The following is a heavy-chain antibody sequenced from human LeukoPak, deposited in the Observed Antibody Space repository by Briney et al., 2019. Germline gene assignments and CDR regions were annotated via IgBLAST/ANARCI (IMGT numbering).Heavy chain of an antibody. V-gene: IGHV3-30*04. D-gene: IGHD3-3*01. J-gene: IGHJ6*03. CDR2: ISYDGSNK. CDR3: ARDRPPDFWSGYFLGRHMDV. Sequence: PGGSLRLSCAASGFTFSSYAMHWVRQAPGKGLEWVAVISYDGSNKYYADSVKGRFTISRDNSKNTLYLQMNSLRAEDTAVYYCARDRPPDFWSGYFLGRHMDVWGKGTTVTVSS. CDR1: GFTFSSYA.